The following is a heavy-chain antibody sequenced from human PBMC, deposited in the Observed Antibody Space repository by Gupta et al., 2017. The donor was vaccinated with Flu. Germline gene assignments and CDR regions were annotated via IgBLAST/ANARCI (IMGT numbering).Heavy chain of an antibody. CDR1: GGSISSSSYY. J-gene: IGHJ4*02. CDR2: IYYSGST. D-gene: IGHD6-19*01. V-gene: IGHV4-39*01. CDR3: ARQENSGWPPYYFDY. Sequence: QLQLQESGPGLVKPSETLSLTCTVSGGSISSSSYYWGWIRQPPGKGLEWIGSIYYSGSTYYNPSLKSRVTISVDTSKNQFSLKLSSVTAADTAVYYCARQENSGWPPYYFDYWGQGTLVTVSS.